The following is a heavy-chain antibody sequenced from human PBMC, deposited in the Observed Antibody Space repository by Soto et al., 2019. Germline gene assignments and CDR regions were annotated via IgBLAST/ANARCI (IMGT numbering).Heavy chain of an antibody. CDR1: GGTFSSYA. J-gene: IGHJ4*02. CDR3: ARSYGAGYYDSSGYYALDY. D-gene: IGHD3-22*01. CDR2: IIPIFGTA. Sequence: ASVKVSCKASGGTFSSYAISWVRQAPGQGLDWMGGIIPIFGTANYAQKFQGRVTITADESTSTAYMELSSLRSEDTAVYYCARSYGAGYYDSSGYYALDYWGQGTLVTVSS. V-gene: IGHV1-69*13.